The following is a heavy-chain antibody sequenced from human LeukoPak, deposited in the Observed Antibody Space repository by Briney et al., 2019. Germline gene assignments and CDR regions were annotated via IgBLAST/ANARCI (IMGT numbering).Heavy chain of an antibody. D-gene: IGHD5-18*01. V-gene: IGHV3-30*04. Sequence: GGSLRLSCAASEFTFNNYSMHWVRQAPGKGLEWVAVISYDGSNKYYADSVKGRFTISRDNSKNTLYLQMNSLRAEDTAVYYCATRTAIANLDYGAQGTLVTVSS. J-gene: IGHJ4*02. CDR1: EFTFNNYS. CDR3: ATRTAIANLDY. CDR2: ISYDGSNK.